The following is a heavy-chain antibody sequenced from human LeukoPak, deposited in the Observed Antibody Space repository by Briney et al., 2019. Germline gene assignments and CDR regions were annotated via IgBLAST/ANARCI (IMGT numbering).Heavy chain of an antibody. J-gene: IGHJ4*02. CDR3: TRGLPTDKIDY. CDR1: GGSISSGDYI. CDR2: MHYGGSP. Sequence: PSQTLSLTCTVSGGSISSGDYIWTWIRQPPGKGLERIGRMHYGGSPSYNPSLQSRVTISADTSKNQFSLNVYSVTAADTAVYYCTRGLPTDKIDYWGQGTLVTVSS. V-gene: IGHV4-30-4*01. D-gene: IGHD4-17*01.